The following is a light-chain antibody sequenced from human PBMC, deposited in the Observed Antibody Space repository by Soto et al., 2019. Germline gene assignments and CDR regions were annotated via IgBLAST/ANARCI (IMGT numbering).Light chain of an antibody. J-gene: IGKJ5*01. CDR3: QQLNSYPRT. V-gene: IGKV1-17*02. Sequence: DIQMPQSPFSLSASVGDRVTITCRASQSISRFLNWYQQKPGKAPNLLIYDTSSLQSGVPSRFSGSGSGTEFNLTISNLQPEDFATYYCQQLNSYPRTFGQGTRLEIK. CDR2: DTS. CDR1: QSISRF.